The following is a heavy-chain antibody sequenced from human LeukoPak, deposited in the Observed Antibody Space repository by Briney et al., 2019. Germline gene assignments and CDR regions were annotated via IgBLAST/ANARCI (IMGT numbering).Heavy chain of an antibody. CDR2: ISWNGGRT. CDR3: AREGVKRAVAGTWFDP. V-gene: IGHV3-20*04. Sequence: GGSLRLSCAASGFTFDDYGMTWVRQAPGKGLEWVSGISWNGGRTGYADSVKGRFTISRDNAKNSLYLQMNSLRAEDTALYYCAREGVKRAVAGTWFDPWGQGTLVTVSS. D-gene: IGHD6-19*01. J-gene: IGHJ5*02. CDR1: GFTFDDYG.